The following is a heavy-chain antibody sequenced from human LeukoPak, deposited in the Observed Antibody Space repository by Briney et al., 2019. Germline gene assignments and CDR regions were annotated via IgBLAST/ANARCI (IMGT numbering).Heavy chain of an antibody. CDR1: GFTFTTSW. V-gene: IGHV3-74*01. CDR2: INKDGSSS. J-gene: IGHJ6*02. D-gene: IGHD6-13*01. CDR3: AAATAAAGASNGMDV. Sequence: GGSLRLSCAASGFTFTTSWMHWVRQAPGKGLVWVSRINKDGSSSNYADSVKGRFTISRDNAKNTLYLQMNSLRIEDTAVYYCAAATAAAGASNGMDVWDQGTTVTVSS.